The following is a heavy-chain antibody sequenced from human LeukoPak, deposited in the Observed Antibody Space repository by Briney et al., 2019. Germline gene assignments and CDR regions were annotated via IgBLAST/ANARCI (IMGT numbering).Heavy chain of an antibody. D-gene: IGHD3-10*01. Sequence: GGSLRLSCAASGFTFSSYEMNWVRQAPGKGLEWVSYISSRGSTIYYADSVKGRFTISRDNAKNSLYLQMNSLRAEDTAVYYCARDSTYYYGSGSYWDVWGQGTLVTVSS. J-gene: IGHJ4*02. V-gene: IGHV3-48*03. CDR3: ARDSTYYYGSGSYWDV. CDR2: ISSRGSTI. CDR1: GFTFSSYE.